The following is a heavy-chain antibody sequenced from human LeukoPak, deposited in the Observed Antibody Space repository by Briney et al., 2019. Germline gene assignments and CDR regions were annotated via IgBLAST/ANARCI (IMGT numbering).Heavy chain of an antibody. CDR2: IWYDGRNK. Sequence: GGSLRLSCAAPGIPFSSFGMHWLRQAPGKGREGVAFIWYDGRNKSYADSVKGRFTISRDNSKNTLYLQMNSLTAEDTAVYYCARDGTVTAGPFDPWGGGTLVTVSS. CDR3: ARDGTVTAGPFDP. V-gene: IGHV3-33*01. J-gene: IGHJ5*02. D-gene: IGHD4-17*01. CDR1: GIPFSSFG.